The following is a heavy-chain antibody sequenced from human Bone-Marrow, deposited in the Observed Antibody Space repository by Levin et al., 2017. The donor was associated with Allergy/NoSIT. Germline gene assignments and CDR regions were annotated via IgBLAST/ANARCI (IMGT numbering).Heavy chain of an antibody. D-gene: IGHD5-18*01. CDR1: GGSFSGYY. CDR2: INHSGST. CDR3: ARVGYSYGRDEDYYYGMDV. Sequence: SQTLSLTCAVYGGSFSGYYWSWIRQPPGKGLEWIGEINHSGSTNYNPSLKSRVTISVDTSKNQFSLKLSSVTAADTAVYYCARVGYSYGRDEDYYYGMDVWGQGTTVTVSS. V-gene: IGHV4-34*01. J-gene: IGHJ6*02.